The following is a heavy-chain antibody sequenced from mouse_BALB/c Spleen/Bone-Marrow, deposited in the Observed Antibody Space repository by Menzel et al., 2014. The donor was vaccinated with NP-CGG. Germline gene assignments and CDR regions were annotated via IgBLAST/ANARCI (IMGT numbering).Heavy chain of an antibody. CDR2: ISSGSSTI. Sequence: EVKLVESGGGLVQPGGSRKLSCAASRFTFSSFGMHWVRQAPEKGLEWVAYISSGSSTIYYADTVKGRFTISRDNPKNTLFLQMTSLRSEDTAMYYCASDYDYFDYWGQGTTLTVSS. V-gene: IGHV5-17*02. J-gene: IGHJ2*01. CDR1: RFTFSSFG. D-gene: IGHD2-4*01. CDR3: ASDYDYFDY.